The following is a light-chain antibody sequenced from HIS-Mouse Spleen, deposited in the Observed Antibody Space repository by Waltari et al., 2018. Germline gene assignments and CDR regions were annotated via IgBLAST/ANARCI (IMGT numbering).Light chain of an antibody. Sequence: SYVLTQPPSVSVAPGKTARLTCGGNNIGSKSVHWYQQKPGQAPVLFVYDDSDRPSGIPERFSGSNSGNPATLTISRVEAGDEADYYCQVWDSSSDHYVFGTGTKVTVL. CDR1: NIGSKS. J-gene: IGLJ1*01. CDR3: QVWDSSSDHYV. CDR2: DDS. V-gene: IGLV3-21*03.